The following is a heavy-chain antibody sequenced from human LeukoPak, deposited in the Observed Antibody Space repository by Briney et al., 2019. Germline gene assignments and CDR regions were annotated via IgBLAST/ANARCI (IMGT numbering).Heavy chain of an antibody. V-gene: IGHV3-23*01. J-gene: IGHJ3*02. CDR2: ISGSGSGGST. Sequence: GGSLRLSCAASGFTFSSSAMSWVRQAPGKGLEWVSSISGSGSGGSTYYADSVKGRFTISRDNSKNTLYLQMNSLRAEDTAVYYCARVDRQWLVRGAFDIWGQGTMVTVSS. CDR3: ARVDRQWLVRGAFDI. CDR1: GFTFSSSA. D-gene: IGHD6-19*01.